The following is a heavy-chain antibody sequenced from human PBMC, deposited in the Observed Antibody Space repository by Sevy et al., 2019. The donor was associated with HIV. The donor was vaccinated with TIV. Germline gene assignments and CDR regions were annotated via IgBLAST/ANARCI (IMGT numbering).Heavy chain of an antibody. V-gene: IGHV3-23*01. D-gene: IGHD3-3*01. CDR1: GFAFSSYA. Sequence: GGSLRLSCAASGFAFSSYAMSWVCQAPGKGLEWVSAISGSGGSTYYADSVKGRFTISRDNSKNTLYLQMNSLRAEDTAVYYCAKGTHYDFWSGPDYWGQGTLVTVSS. CDR3: AKGTHYDFWSGPDY. CDR2: ISGSGGST. J-gene: IGHJ4*02.